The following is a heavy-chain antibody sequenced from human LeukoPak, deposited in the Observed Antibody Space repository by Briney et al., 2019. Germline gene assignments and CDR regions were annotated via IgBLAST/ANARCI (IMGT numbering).Heavy chain of an antibody. CDR2: INPSGGST. CDR1: GYTFTSYY. D-gene: IGHD6-13*01. J-gene: IGHJ6*02. CDR3: ARDGTVIAAPLDYYYYYYGMDV. Sequence: ASVKVSCKASGYTFTSYYMHWVRQAPGQGLEWMGIINPSGGSTSYAQKFQGRVTITRDTSTSTVYMELSSLRSEDTAVYYCARDGTVIAAPLDYYYYYYGMDVWGQGTTVTVSS. V-gene: IGHV1-46*01.